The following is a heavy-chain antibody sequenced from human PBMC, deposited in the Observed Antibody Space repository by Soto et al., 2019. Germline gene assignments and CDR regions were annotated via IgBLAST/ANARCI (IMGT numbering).Heavy chain of an antibody. D-gene: IGHD2-21*02. CDR2: IYWDNDK. Sequence: QITLKESGPTLVKPTQTLTLTCTFSGFSLNTGGVGVGWIRQPPGEALEWLALIYWDNDKRYSPSLESRLTITQDTSKNQVVLTMTNMDPVDTATYYCAHSRCGGDCLQSYASHYSYGMDVWRQGTTVTVSS. CDR1: GFSLNTGGVG. V-gene: IGHV2-5*02. CDR3: AHSRCGGDCLQSYASHYSYGMDV. J-gene: IGHJ6*02.